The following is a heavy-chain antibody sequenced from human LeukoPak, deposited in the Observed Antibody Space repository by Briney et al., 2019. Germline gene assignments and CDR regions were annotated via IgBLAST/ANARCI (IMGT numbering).Heavy chain of an antibody. CDR2: ISSSSYI. CDR3: ARDLKTMVYAGDAFDI. J-gene: IGHJ3*02. Sequence: GGSLRLSCAASGFTFSSYSMNWVRQAPGKGLDWVSSISSSSYIYYADSVKGRFTISRDNAKNSLYLQMNSLRAEDTAVYYCARDLKTMVYAGDAFDIWGQGTMVTVSS. D-gene: IGHD2-8*01. CDR1: GFTFSSYS. V-gene: IGHV3-21*01.